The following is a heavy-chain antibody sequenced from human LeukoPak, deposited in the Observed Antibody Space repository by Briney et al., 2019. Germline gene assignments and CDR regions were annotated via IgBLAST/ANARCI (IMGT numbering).Heavy chain of an antibody. CDR1: GFTFSSYA. J-gene: IGHJ3*02. Sequence: GGSLRLSCAASGFTFSSYAMSWVRQAPGKGLEWVSAISGSGGSTYYADSVKDRFTISRDNSKNTLYLQMNSLRAEDTAVYYCAKEDLIVVVVAATRRAFDIWGQGTMVTVSS. V-gene: IGHV3-23*01. CDR2: ISGSGGST. CDR3: AKEDLIVVVVAATRRAFDI. D-gene: IGHD2-15*01.